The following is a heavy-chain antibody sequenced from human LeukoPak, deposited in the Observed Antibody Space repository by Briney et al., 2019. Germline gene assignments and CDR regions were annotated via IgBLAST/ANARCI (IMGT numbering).Heavy chain of an antibody. CDR3: ARRRRRTGPDAFDI. CDR2: IYTGGST. V-gene: IGHV4-4*07. D-gene: IGHD1-14*01. CDR1: GGSISSYY. Sequence: SETLSLTCTVSGGSISSYYWSWIRQPAGKGLEWIGRIYTGGSTNYNPSLKSRVTISVDTSKNQFSLKLSSVTAADTAVYYCARRRRRTGPDAFDIWGQGTMVTVSS. J-gene: IGHJ3*02.